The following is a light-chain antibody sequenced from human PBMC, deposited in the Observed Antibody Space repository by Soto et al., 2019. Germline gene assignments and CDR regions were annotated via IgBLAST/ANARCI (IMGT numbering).Light chain of an antibody. J-gene: IGKJ1*01. CDR3: QQYSNWPPWT. CDR1: QSVSRK. Sequence: EIVLTQSPGTLSLSPGERATLSCRASQSVSRKLAWYQQTRGQAPRLLIYGASTRATGVPARFSGSGSGTEFTLTISSLQSEDFAVYYCQQYSNWPPWTFGQGTKVDIK. V-gene: IGKV3-15*01. CDR2: GAS.